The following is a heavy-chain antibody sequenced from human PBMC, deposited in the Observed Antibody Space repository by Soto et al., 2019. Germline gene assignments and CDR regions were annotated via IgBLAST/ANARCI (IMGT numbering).Heavy chain of an antibody. V-gene: IGHV4-34*01. D-gene: IGHD3-10*01. CDR2: INHSGST. J-gene: IGHJ4*02. CDR3: ASSRMVRGVRYPGSLFSNFDY. CDR1: GGSFSGYY. Sequence: SETLSLTCAVYGGSFSGYYWSWIRQPPGKGLEWIGEINHSGSTNYNPSLKSRVTISVDTSKNQFSLKLSSVTAADTAVYYCASSRMVRGVRYPGSLFSNFDYWGQGTLVTVSS.